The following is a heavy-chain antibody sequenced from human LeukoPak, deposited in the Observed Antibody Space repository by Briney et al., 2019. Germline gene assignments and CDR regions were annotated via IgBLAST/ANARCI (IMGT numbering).Heavy chain of an antibody. CDR2: ISSSGSTI. Sequence: GGSLRLSCAASGFTFSSYEMNWVRQAPGKGLEWVSYISSSGSTIYYADSVKGRFTISRDNAKNSLYLQMNSLRAEDTAVYYCARVRTDYYGMSHGMDVWGQGTTVTVSS. CDR1: GFTFSSYE. J-gene: IGHJ6*02. CDR3: ARVRTDYYGMSHGMDV. V-gene: IGHV3-48*03. D-gene: IGHD3-10*01.